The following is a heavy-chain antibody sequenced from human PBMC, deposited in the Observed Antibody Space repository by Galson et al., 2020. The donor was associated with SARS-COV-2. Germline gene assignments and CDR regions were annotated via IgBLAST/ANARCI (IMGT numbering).Heavy chain of an antibody. J-gene: IGHJ4*02. Sequence: GGSLRLSCAASGFTFSTYAMHWVRQAPGKELEWVAVIWSDGNHKYYTDSVKGRFTISRDNSKNTVNLQMNSLRVEDTAVYYCTPSIIVPGTLDYWGQGTLVSVSS. CDR3: TPSIIVPGTLDY. D-gene: IGHD3-22*01. CDR2: IWSDGNHK. V-gene: IGHV3-33*01. CDR1: GFTFSTYA.